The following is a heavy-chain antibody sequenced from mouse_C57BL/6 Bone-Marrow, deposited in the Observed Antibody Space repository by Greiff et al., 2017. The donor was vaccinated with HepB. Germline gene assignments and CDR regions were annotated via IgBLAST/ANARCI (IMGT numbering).Heavy chain of an antibody. D-gene: IGHD2-1*01. CDR2: IDPSDSYT. J-gene: IGHJ3*01. CDR3: AGGYYGNYGFAY. V-gene: IGHV1-50*01. CDR1: GYTFTSYW. Sequence: VQLQQPGAELVKPGASVKLSCKASGYTFTSYWMQWVKQRPGQGLEWIGEIDPSDSYTNYNQKFKGKATLTVDTSSSTAYMQLSSLTSEDSAVYYCAGGYYGNYGFAYWGQGTLVTVSA.